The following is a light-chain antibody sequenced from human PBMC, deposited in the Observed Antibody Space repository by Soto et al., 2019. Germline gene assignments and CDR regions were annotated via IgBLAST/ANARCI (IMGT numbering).Light chain of an antibody. CDR1: SSDVGDYDY. V-gene: IGLV2-14*01. Sequence: SALTQPASVSGSPGQSITFSCTGTSSDVGDYDYVSWYQHHPGKAPKLMIYEVTNRPSGVSNRFSGSKSGNTASLTISGLQAEDEADYYCSSYTSSSTYVFGTGTKLTVL. J-gene: IGLJ1*01. CDR2: EVT. CDR3: SSYTSSSTYV.